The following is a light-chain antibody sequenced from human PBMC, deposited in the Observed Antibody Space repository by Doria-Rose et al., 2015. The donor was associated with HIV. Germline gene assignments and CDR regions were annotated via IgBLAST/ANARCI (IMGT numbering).Light chain of an antibody. CDR1: QSFSSTY. Sequence: TQSPGTLSLSPGERATLSCRASQSFSSTYLAWYQQKPGQAPSLPIYDGSTRATGIPDEFSASGSGTDFTLTINRLEPEDFALYYCHQYGTSWTFGQGTKVEI. CDR3: HQYGTSWT. J-gene: IGKJ1*01. V-gene: IGKV3-20*01. CDR2: DGS.